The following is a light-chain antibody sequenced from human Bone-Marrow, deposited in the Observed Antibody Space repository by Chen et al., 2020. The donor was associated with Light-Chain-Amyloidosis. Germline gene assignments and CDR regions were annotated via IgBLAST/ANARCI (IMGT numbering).Light chain of an antibody. CDR1: SSDVGGDNP. V-gene: IGLV2-14*01. Sequence: QSALTQPASVSGSPGQSITISCTGTSSDVGGDNPVSWYQQHPDKATKLMIYEVTNRPSWVPDRFSGSKSDNTASLPISGLQTEDEADYFCSSYTITNTLVFGSGTRVTVL. J-gene: IGLJ1*01. CDR3: SSYTITNTLV. CDR2: EVT.